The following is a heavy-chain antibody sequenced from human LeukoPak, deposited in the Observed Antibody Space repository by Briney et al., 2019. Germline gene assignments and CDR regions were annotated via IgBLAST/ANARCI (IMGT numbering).Heavy chain of an antibody. CDR2: IWYDGSNK. D-gene: IGHD2-21*02. CDR1: GFTFSSYG. Sequence: PGGSLRLSCAASGFTFSSYGMHWVRQAPGKGLEWVAVIWYDGSNKYYADSVKGRFTISRVNSKNTLYLQMNSLRAEDTAVYYCAKGDCGGDCYSLFYWYFDLWGRGTLVTVSS. J-gene: IGHJ2*01. V-gene: IGHV3-33*06. CDR3: AKGDCGGDCYSLFYWYFDL.